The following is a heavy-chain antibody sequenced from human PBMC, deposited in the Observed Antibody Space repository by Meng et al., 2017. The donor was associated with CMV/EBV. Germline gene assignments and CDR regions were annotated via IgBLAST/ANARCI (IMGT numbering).Heavy chain of an antibody. J-gene: IGHJ3*02. Sequence: GGSLRLSCAASGFTFDDYGMSWVRQAPGKGLEWVSGINWNGGSTGYADSVKGRFTISRDNAKNSLYLQMNSLRAEDTAVYYCARGNNYDFWSGDAFDIWGQGTMVTVSS. CDR2: INWNGGST. CDR1: GFTFDDYG. D-gene: IGHD3-3*01. CDR3: ARGNNYDFWSGDAFDI. V-gene: IGHV3-20*04.